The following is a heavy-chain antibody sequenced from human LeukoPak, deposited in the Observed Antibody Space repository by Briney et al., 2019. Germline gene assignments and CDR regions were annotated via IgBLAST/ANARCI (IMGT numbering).Heavy chain of an antibody. D-gene: IGHD2-2*02. J-gene: IGHJ5*02. V-gene: IGHV3-15*01. CDR2: IKRKTDGGTT. CDR3: TTDPGCSSTSCYTGGWFDP. CDR1: GFTFSYAW. Sequence: GGSLRLSCAASGFTFSYAWMSWVRQAPGKGLEWVGRIKRKTDGGTTDYAAPVKGRFTISRDDSKNTVYLQMNSLKTEDTAVYYCTTDPGCSSTSCYTGGWFDPWGQGTLVTVSS.